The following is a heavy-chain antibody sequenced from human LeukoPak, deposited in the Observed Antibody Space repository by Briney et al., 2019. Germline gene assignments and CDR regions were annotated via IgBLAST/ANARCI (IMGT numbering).Heavy chain of an antibody. CDR3: ARGPYGTGSHFDF. CDR2: MNPKSGDT. D-gene: IGHD3-10*01. V-gene: IGHV1-8*02. J-gene: IGHJ4*02. Sequence: GASVKVSCKASASTFRSYDINWVRQATGQGLEWMGWMNPKSGDTGYTQRFQGRVTMTRDTFINTAYMELSSLSSEDTAVYYCARGPYGTGSHFDFWGQGTLVTVSS. CDR1: ASTFRSYD.